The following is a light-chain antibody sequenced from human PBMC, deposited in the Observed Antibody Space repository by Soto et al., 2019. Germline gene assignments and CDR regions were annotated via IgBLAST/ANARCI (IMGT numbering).Light chain of an antibody. V-gene: IGKV3-11*01. CDR3: QQRDNWPWT. J-gene: IGKJ1*01. CDR1: QSIRRN. Sequence: ETVLTQSPATLSLSPGERATLSCRASQSIRRNLAWYQHKPGQAPRLLIYDASNRPTGIPGRFSGSGSGTDFTLTISNLEPEDFAVYYCQQRDNWPWTFGQGAKVEIK. CDR2: DAS.